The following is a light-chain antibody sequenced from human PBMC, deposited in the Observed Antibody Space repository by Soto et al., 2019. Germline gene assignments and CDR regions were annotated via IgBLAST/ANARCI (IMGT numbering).Light chain of an antibody. CDR2: GAS. V-gene: IGKV3-15*01. CDR3: HQYNNWPPPIT. J-gene: IGKJ5*01. CDR1: QSVSSN. Sequence: EIVMTQSPATLSVSPGERATLSCRASQSVSSNLAWYQQKPGQAPRLLIYGASTSATGIPARFSGSGCGTEFTLTITSLQPQDFAVYYCHQYNNWPPPITFGQGTRLEI.